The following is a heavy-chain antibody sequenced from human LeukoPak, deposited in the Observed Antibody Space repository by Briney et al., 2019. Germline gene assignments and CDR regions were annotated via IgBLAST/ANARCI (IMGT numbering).Heavy chain of an antibody. CDR2: INHSGST. Sequence: PSETLFLTCAVYGGSLSGYYWSWIRQPPGKGLEWIGEINHSGSTNYNPSLKSRVTISVDTSKNQFSLKLSSVTAADTAVYYCARRSRSSSWYRTEGYNWFDPWGQGTLVTVSS. CDR3: ARRSRSSSWYRTEGYNWFDP. D-gene: IGHD6-13*01. CDR1: GGSLSGYY. J-gene: IGHJ5*02. V-gene: IGHV4-34*01.